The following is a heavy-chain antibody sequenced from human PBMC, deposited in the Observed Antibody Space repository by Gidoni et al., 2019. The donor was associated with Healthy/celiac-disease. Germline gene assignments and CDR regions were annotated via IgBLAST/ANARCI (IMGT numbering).Heavy chain of an antibody. Sequence: EVQLVESGGGLVKPGGSLRLSCAASGFTFSNAWMNWVRQAPGKGLEWVGRIKSKTDGGTTDYAAPVKGRFTISRDDSKNTLYLQMNSLKTEDTAVYYCTTSQYDTPHYYYYGMDVWGQGTTVTVSS. V-gene: IGHV3-15*07. CDR2: IKSKTDGGTT. D-gene: IGHD3-22*01. CDR1: GFTFSNAW. CDR3: TTSQYDTPHYYYYGMDV. J-gene: IGHJ6*02.